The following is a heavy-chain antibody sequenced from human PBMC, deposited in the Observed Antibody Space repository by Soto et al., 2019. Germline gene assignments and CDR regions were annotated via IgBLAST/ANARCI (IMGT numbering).Heavy chain of an antibody. V-gene: IGHV1-18*01. Sequence: ASVKVSCKTSGYTFTSFGISWVRQAPGQGLERMGWITTDKGKTNYAQKFQGRVTMTTDTSTSTAYMELRSLRSDDTAVYYCATRSPAFDYWGQGTLVTVSS. J-gene: IGHJ4*02. CDR2: ITTDKGKT. CDR3: ATRSPAFDY. CDR1: GYTFTSFG.